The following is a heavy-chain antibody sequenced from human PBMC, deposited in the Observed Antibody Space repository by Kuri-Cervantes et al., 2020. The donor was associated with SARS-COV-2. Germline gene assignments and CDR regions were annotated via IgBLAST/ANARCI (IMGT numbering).Heavy chain of an antibody. D-gene: IGHD3-9*01. Sequence: GSLRLSCTVSGGSISSSSYYWGWIRQPPGKGLEWIGSIYYSGSTYYNPSLKSRVTISVDTSKNQLSLKLSSVTAADTAVYYCARHVYYDILTGYYNTRGGFDYWGQGTLVTVSS. CDR3: ARHVYYDILTGYYNTRGGFDY. CDR2: IYYSGST. V-gene: IGHV4-39*01. CDR1: GGSISSSSYY. J-gene: IGHJ4*02.